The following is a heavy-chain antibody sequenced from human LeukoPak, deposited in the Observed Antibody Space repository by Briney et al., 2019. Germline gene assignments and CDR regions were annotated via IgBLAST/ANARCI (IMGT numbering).Heavy chain of an antibody. CDR2: IKQDGRDT. J-gene: IGHJ4*02. V-gene: IGHV3-7*03. Sequence: GGSLRLSCAASGFTLNTHWMSWVRQAPGKGLEWVANIKQDGRDTYYVDSVKGRFTISRVNAKNSLNLQMNSLRAEDTAMYYRATSEGYWGQGTLVTVSS. CDR3: ATSEGY. CDR1: GFTLNTHW.